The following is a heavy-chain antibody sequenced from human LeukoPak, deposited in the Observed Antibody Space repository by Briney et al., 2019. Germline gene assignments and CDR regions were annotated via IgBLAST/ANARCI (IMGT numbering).Heavy chain of an antibody. D-gene: IGHD6-13*01. CDR1: GFTFSSYA. V-gene: IGHV3-23*01. Sequence: GGSLRLSCAASGFTFSSYAMSWVRQAPGKGLEWVSAISDSGSSTNYADSVKGRFTISRDNSKNTLYLQMNSLRAEDTAVYYCAKRRSSTWYYFDYWGQGTLVTVSS. J-gene: IGHJ4*02. CDR3: AKRRSSTWYYFDY. CDR2: ISDSGSST.